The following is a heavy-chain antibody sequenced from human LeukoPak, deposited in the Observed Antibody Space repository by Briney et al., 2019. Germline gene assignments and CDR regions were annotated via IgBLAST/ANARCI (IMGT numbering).Heavy chain of an antibody. CDR2: IYHDGST. CDR3: ARDHHRTIVVVPAAGFDP. V-gene: IGHV4-4*02. D-gene: IGHD2-2*01. J-gene: IGHJ5*02. Sequence: SETLSLTCAVSGGSISSNNWWSWVRQPPGKGLEWIGEIYHDGSTNYNPSLKSRVTISVDKSKNQFSLKLTSVTAADTAVYYCARDHHRTIVVVPAAGFDPWGQGTLVTVSS. CDR1: GGSISSNNW.